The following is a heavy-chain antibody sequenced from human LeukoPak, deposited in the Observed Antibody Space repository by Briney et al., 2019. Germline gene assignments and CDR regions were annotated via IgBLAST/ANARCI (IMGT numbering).Heavy chain of an antibody. Sequence: SETLSLTCTVSGGSISSGSYYWSWIRQPPGKGLECIGSMYSSGNAKYNPSLKSRVTISVDTSKNLFSLTLTSVTAADTAIYYCATLGGSFDYWGPGTRVAV. D-gene: IGHD3-16*01. CDR3: ATLGGSFDY. V-gene: IGHV4-61*01. CDR1: GGSISSGSYY. J-gene: IGHJ4*02. CDR2: MYSSGNA.